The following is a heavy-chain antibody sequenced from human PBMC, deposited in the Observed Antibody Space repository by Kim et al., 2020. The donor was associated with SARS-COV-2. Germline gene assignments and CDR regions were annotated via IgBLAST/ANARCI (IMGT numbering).Heavy chain of an antibody. Sequence: GRVTHYVDSVKGRFAISRDRAKNSLSLQMNSLRDEDTAIYYCTREMNSWGQGTLVTVSS. CDR2: GRVT. CDR3: TREMNS. J-gene: IGHJ4*02. V-gene: IGHV3-7*01.